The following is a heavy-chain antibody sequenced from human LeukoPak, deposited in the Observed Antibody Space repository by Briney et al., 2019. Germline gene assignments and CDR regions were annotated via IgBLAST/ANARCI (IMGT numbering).Heavy chain of an antibody. V-gene: IGHV3-33*06. CDR1: GFTFSGYG. CDR2: IWYDGNNK. Sequence: GRSLRLSCAASGFTFSGYGMHWVRQAPDKGLEWVAVIWYDGNNKYYADSVKGRFTISRDNSKNTLYLQMNSLRAEDTAVYYCAKDWGYTTMVSYYFDYWGRGALVTVSS. D-gene: IGHD5-18*01. J-gene: IGHJ4*02. CDR3: AKDWGYTTMVSYYFDY.